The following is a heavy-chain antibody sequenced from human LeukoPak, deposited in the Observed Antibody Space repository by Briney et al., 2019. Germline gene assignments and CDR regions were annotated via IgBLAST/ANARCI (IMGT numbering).Heavy chain of an antibody. Sequence: GASVKVSCKASGYTFTGYYMHWVRQAPGQGLEWMGWINPNSGGTNYAQKFQGRVTMTRDTSISTAYMELSRLRSDDTAVYYCARDFEDRRELLLNDYYYYMDVWGKGTTVTVSS. V-gene: IGHV1-2*02. CDR3: ARDFEDRRELLLNDYYYYMDV. CDR1: GYTFTGYY. D-gene: IGHD1-26*01. CDR2: INPNSGGT. J-gene: IGHJ6*03.